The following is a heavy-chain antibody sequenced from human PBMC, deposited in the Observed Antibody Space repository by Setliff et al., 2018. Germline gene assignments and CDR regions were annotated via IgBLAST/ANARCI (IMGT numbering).Heavy chain of an antibody. V-gene: IGHV4-59*01. CDR1: GGSFSTYY. D-gene: IGHD5-12*01. Sequence: SETLSLTCTVSGGSFSTYYWSWIRQAPGKGLEWIGHVYYSGAANYNPSLKSRVTVSVDTSKNQFSLRLISVTAADAAVYYCARGGTFRYFDYWGQGTPVTVSS. CDR3: ARGGTFRYFDY. CDR2: VYYSGAA. J-gene: IGHJ4*02.